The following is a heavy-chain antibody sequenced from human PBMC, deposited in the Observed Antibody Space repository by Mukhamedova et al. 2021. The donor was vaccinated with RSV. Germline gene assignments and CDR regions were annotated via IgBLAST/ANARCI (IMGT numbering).Heavy chain of an antibody. CDR2: IYNDGST. J-gene: IGHJ4*02. Sequence: PGKGLGWIGTIYNDGSTQHSAYYNPSLKSRVTVSADTTKNQFSLKLDSVTAADTAVYYCATLTGYLAPFDYWGPGLLVTVSS. CDR3: ATLTGYLAPFDY. V-gene: IGHV4-39*01. D-gene: IGHD3-9*01.